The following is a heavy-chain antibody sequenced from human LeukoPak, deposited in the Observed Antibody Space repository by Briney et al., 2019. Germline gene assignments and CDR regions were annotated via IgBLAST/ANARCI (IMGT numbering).Heavy chain of an antibody. D-gene: IGHD5-18*01. CDR2: ISGSGVST. CDR3: AKDATWIQLWFAD. V-gene: IGHV3-23*01. Sequence: PGGSLRLSCAGSGFTFSSHAMSWVRQAPGKGLEWVSGISGSGVSTYYADSVKGRFTISRDNSKNTQYLQMNSLRAEDTAVYYCAKDATWIQLWFADWGQGTLVTVSS. CDR1: GFTFSSHA. J-gene: IGHJ4*02.